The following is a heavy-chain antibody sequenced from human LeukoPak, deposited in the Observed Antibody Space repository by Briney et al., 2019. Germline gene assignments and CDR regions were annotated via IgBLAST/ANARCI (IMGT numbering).Heavy chain of an antibody. CDR2: IYYSGST. J-gene: IGHJ4*02. Sequence: PSETLSLTCTVSGGSMSINNYYWGWIRQPPWKGLEWIGSIYYSGSTYYNPSLKSRVTISVDKSKNQFSLKLSSVTAADTAVYYCARQGDSSGYLPLDYWGQGTLVTVSS. D-gene: IGHD3-22*01. CDR3: ARQGDSSGYLPLDY. CDR1: GGSMSINNYY. V-gene: IGHV4-39*07.